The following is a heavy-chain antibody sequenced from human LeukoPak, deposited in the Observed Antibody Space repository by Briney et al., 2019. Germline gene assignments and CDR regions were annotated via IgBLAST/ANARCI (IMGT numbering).Heavy chain of an antibody. J-gene: IGHJ4*02. V-gene: IGHV3-30*02. CDR2: IRYDGSNK. CDR1: GFTFSSYG. D-gene: IGHD3-10*01. Sequence: PGGSLRLSCAASGFTFSSYGMHWVRQAPGKGLEWVAFIRYDGSNKYYADSVKGRLTISRDNSKNTLYLQMNSLRAEDAAVYYCAKLITMVRGVIHDYWGQGTLVTVSS. CDR3: AKLITMVRGVIHDY.